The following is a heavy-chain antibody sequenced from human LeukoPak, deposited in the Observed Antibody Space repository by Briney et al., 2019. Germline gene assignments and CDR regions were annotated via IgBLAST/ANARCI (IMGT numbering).Heavy chain of an antibody. CDR3: ARARGRFLEWLSAYFDY. J-gene: IGHJ4*02. CDR1: GFTFGDYG. V-gene: IGHV3-20*04. Sequence: GGSLRLSCAASGFTFGDYGMSWVRQAPGKGLEWVSGINWNGGSTSYADSVKGRFTISRDNAKDSLYLQMNSLRAEDTALYYCARARGRFLEWLSAYFDYWGQGTLVTVSS. D-gene: IGHD3-3*01. CDR2: INWNGGST.